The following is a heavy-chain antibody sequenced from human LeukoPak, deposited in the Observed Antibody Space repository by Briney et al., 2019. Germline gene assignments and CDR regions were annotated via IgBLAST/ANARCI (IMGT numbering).Heavy chain of an antibody. CDR3: AKGFDPFRWFGEFNVKLPRPIRHYYFDS. CDR1: GFTFSSYG. Sequence: GGSLRLSCAASGFTFSSYGMSWVRQAPGKGLEWVSDISGSGGSTYYADSVKGRFTISRDNSKNTLYLQMNSLRAEDTAVYYCAKGFDPFRWFGEFNVKLPRPIRHYYFDSWGQGTLVTVSS. CDR2: ISGSGGST. D-gene: IGHD3-10*01. J-gene: IGHJ4*02. V-gene: IGHV3-23*01.